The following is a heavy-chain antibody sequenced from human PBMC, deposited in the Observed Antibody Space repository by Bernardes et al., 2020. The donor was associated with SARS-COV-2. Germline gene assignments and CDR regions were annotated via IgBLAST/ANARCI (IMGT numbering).Heavy chain of an antibody. V-gene: IGHV4-4*07. CDR2: IHTSAST. CDR3: AREVPGAASRDYLDN. J-gene: IGHJ4*02. D-gene: IGHD3-10*01. Sequence: SETLSLTCTVSGGSMTGYYWAWIRQPAGKGLEWLGRIHTSASTPYKTPLGSRVTMSEDASKNQFYLKLTSVTAADTALYFCAREVPGAASRDYLDNWGQGILVTVSS. CDR1: GGSMTGYY.